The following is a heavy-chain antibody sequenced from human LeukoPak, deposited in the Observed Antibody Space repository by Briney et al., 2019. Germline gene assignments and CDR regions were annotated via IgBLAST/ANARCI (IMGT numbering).Heavy chain of an antibody. CDR2: IIPIFGTT. V-gene: IGHV1-69*01. CDR3: ARMVAYCSSTSCYRSILPPYYYMDV. D-gene: IGHD2-2*01. CDR1: GGTFSSYA. J-gene: IGHJ6*03. Sequence: SVKVSCKASGGTFSSYAISWVRQAPGKGLEWMGGIIPIFGTTNYAQTVQGRVTITADESTSTAYMELNSLRSQDTAVYYCARMVAYCSSTSCYRSILPPYYYMDVWGKGTTVTVSS.